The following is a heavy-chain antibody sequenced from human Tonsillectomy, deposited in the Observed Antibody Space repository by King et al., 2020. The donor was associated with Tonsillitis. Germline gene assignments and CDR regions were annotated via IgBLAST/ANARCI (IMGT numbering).Heavy chain of an antibody. Sequence: VQLVESGGGLVQPGGSLRLSCAASGFTFSSYWMHWVRQAPGKGLVWVSRINSDGSSTNYADSEKGRFTISRDNAKNTLYLQMNSLRAEDTAVYYCARGGGSGLPNDAFYIWGQGTMVTVSS. V-gene: IGHV3-74*01. D-gene: IGHD6-19*01. CDR2: INSDGSST. J-gene: IGHJ3*02. CDR1: GFTFSSYW. CDR3: ARGGGSGLPNDAFYI.